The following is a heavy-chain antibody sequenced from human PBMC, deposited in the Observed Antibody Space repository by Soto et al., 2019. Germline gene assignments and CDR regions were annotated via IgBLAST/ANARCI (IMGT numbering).Heavy chain of an antibody. CDR1: GDRCTNSL. V-gene: IGHV5-51*01. CDR2: IYPGDSDI. CDR3: ASHTQHAYYYYGMDV. D-gene: IGHD6-13*01. Sequence: XESLKVSWKGSGDRCTNSLGGWVLQKSGEGLEWMGIIYPGDSDIRYSPSFEGQVTISADKSISTAYLQWSSLKASDTAKYYCASHTQHAYYYYGMDVWGQRTTVTVSS. J-gene: IGHJ6*02.